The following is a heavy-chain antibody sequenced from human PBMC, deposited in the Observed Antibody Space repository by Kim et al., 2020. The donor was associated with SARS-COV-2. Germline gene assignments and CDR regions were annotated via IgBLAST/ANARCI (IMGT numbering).Heavy chain of an antibody. Sequence: SETLSLTCTVSGGSISSYYWSWIRQPPGKGLEWIGYIYYSGSTNYNPSLKSRVTISVDTSKNQFSLKLSSVTAADTAVYYCARAENYYGSGSYYLPGPLDYWGQGTLVTVSS. CDR3: ARAENYYGSGSYYLPGPLDY. CDR1: GGSISSYY. D-gene: IGHD3-10*01. V-gene: IGHV4-59*01. CDR2: IYYSGST. J-gene: IGHJ4*02.